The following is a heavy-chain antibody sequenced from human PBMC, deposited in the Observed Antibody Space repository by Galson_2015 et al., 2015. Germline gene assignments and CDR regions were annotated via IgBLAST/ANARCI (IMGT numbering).Heavy chain of an antibody. V-gene: IGHV1-69*13. Sequence: SVKVSCKASGGTFSSYAISWVRQAPGQGLEWMGGIIPIFGTANYAQKFQGRVTITADESTSTAYMELSSLRSEDTAVYYCARDGAYCGGDCLGHDIWGQGTMVTVSS. J-gene: IGHJ3*02. CDR1: GGTFSSYA. CDR2: IIPIFGTA. D-gene: IGHD2-21*02. CDR3: ARDGAYCGGDCLGHDI.